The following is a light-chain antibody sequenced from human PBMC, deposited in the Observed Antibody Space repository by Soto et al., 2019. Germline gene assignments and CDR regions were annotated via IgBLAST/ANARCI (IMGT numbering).Light chain of an antibody. CDR2: GAS. J-gene: IGKJ1*01. Sequence: EIVLPQSPGTLSLSPGERATLSGRASQSVSNNYLAWYQQKPGQAPRLLIYGASSRATGIPDRFSGSGSGTDFTLTISRLEPEEFAVFYCQQYGGSPWTFGQGTKVDIK. CDR1: QSVSNNY. V-gene: IGKV3-20*01. CDR3: QQYGGSPWT.